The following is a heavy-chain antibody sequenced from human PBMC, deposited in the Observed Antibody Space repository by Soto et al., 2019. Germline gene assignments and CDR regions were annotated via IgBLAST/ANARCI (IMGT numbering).Heavy chain of an antibody. Sequence: EVQLLESGGGLVQPGGSLRVSCAASGFTFSSYAMSWVRQPPGKGLEWVSGISGSGGSTYYADSVKGRFTISRDNSKNTLYLQMNSLRAEDTAVYYCAKDLRGWLQLHGFDYWGQGTLVTVSS. CDR1: GFTFSSYA. CDR2: ISGSGGST. D-gene: IGHD5-18*01. J-gene: IGHJ4*02. V-gene: IGHV3-23*01. CDR3: AKDLRGWLQLHGFDY.